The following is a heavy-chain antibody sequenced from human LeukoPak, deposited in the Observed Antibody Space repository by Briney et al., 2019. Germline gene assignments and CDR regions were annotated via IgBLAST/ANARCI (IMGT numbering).Heavy chain of an antibody. CDR3: ARDSNVGNFDY. D-gene: IGHD1-26*01. CDR1: GFTFSSYE. J-gene: IGHJ4*02. CDR2: ISSSGSTI. Sequence: GGSLRLSCAASGFTFSSYEMNWVRQAPGKGLGWVSYISSSGSTIYYADSVKGRFTISRDNAKNSLYLQMNSLRAEDTAVYYCARDSNVGNFDYWGQGTLVTVSS. V-gene: IGHV3-48*03.